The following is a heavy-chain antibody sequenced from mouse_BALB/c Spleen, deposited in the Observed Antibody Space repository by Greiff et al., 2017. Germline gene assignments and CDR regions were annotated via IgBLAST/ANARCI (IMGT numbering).Heavy chain of an antibody. CDR2: INPSSGYT. CDR1: GYTFTSYT. J-gene: IGHJ2*01. D-gene: IGHD1-3*01. V-gene: IGHV1-4*01. Sequence: QVQLKESGAELARPGASVKMSCKASGYTFTSYTMHWVKQRPGQGLEWIGYINPSSGYTNYNQKFKDKATLTADKSSSTAYMQLSSLTSEDSAVYYCAFLFNFPFDYWGQGTTLTVSS. CDR3: AFLFNFPFDY.